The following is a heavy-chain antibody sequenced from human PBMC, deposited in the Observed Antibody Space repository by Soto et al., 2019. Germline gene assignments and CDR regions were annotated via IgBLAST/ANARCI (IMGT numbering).Heavy chain of an antibody. J-gene: IGHJ4*02. CDR1: GGSFSGYY. D-gene: IGHD5-18*01. V-gene: IGHV4-34*01. CDR3: ARKMAGRGYSYGLGASDY. CDR2: INHSGST. Sequence: QVQLQQWGAGLLKPSETLSLTCAVYGGSFSGYYWSWIRQPPGKGREWIGEINHSGSTNYNPYLKSLVTISVDTSKNQFSLKLSSVTAAGTAVYSCARKMAGRGYSYGLGASDYWGQGTLVTVSS.